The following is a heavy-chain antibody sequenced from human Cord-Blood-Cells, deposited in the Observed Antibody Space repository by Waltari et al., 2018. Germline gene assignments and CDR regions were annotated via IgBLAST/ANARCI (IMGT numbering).Heavy chain of an antibody. J-gene: IGHJ4*02. CDR1: GLTFSSYS. CDR2: ISISSSYI. CDR3: ARGARARLPWPYDILTGYSLGYFDY. V-gene: IGHV3-21*01. Sequence: EVQLVESGGGLVKPGGSLRLSCAASGLTFSSYSMNWVRQAPGKGLEWVSSISISSSYIYYADSVKGRFTISRANANNSLYLQMNSLRAEDTSVYYCARGARARLPWPYDILTGYSLGYFDYGGQGTLVTVAS. D-gene: IGHD3-9*01.